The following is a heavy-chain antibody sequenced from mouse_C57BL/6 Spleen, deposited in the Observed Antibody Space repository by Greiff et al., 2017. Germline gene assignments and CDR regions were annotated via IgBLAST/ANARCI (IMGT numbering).Heavy chain of an antibody. CDR2: ISSGSSTI. CDR3: ARDLDYGSSGAMDY. CDR1: GFTFSDYG. D-gene: IGHD1-1*01. V-gene: IGHV5-17*01. Sequence: EVKLVESGGGLVKPGGSLKLSCAASGFTFSDYGMHWVRQAPEKGLEWVAYISSGSSTIYYADTVKGRFTISRDNAKNTLFLQMTSLRSEDTAMYYCARDLDYGSSGAMDYWGQGTSVTVSS. J-gene: IGHJ4*01.